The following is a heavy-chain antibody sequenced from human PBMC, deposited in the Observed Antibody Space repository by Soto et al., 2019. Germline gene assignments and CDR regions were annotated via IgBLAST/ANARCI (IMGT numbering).Heavy chain of an antibody. CDR3: AREIERLLGC. CDR1: GFTFSSYG. V-gene: IGHV3-33*01. D-gene: IGHD3-3*01. CDR2: IWYDGSNK. J-gene: IGHJ4*02. Sequence: SGFTFSSYGMHWVRQAPGKGLEWVAVIWYDGSNKYYADSVKGRFTISRDNSKNTLYLQMNSLRAEDTAVYYCAREIERLLGCWGQGTLVTVSS.